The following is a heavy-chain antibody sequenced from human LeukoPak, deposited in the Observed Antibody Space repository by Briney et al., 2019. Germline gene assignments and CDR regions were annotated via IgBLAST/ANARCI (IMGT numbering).Heavy chain of an antibody. V-gene: IGHV3-74*01. Sequence: PGGSLRLSCAASGFTFSSYWMHWVRQAPGKGLVWVSRINSDGSSTTYADPVKGRFTISRDNSRSTLYLQMNSLRAEDTALYYCAKLISNSGWPFDYWGQGTLVTVSS. CDR2: INSDGSST. D-gene: IGHD6-19*01. CDR3: AKLISNSGWPFDY. J-gene: IGHJ4*02. CDR1: GFTFSSYW.